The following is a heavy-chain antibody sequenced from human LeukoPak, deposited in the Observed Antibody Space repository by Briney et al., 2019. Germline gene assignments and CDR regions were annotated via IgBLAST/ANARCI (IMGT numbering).Heavy chain of an antibody. CDR3: AKVAWEPVDP. J-gene: IGHJ5*02. V-gene: IGHV3-23*01. CDR2: ISGSGGTT. Sequence: TGGSLRLSCAASGFTFNNYAMNWVRQAPGKGLEWVSVISGSGGTTYYADSVKGRFTISRDSSKNTLYLQMNSLRAEDTAVYYCAKVAWEPVDPWGQGTLVTVSS. D-gene: IGHD1-14*01. CDR1: GFTFNNYA.